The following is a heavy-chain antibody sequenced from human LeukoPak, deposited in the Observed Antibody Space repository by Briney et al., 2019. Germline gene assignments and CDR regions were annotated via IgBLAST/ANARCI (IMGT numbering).Heavy chain of an antibody. Sequence: GGSLSLSCAPSRFTFSVYAMHCVRQAPGKGLEWVTLISYDGSSKYYADSVKGRFTISRDNYKNTLFLQMNSLRAEDTALYYCETESGWAGYDIGLWGQGTLVTVSS. J-gene: IGHJ5*02. D-gene: IGHD3-9*01. CDR1: RFTFSVYA. V-gene: IGHV3-30-3*01. CDR2: ISYDGSSK. CDR3: ETESGWAGYDIGL.